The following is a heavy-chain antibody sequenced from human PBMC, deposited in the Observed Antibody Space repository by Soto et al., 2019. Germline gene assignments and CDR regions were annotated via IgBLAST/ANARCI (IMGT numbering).Heavy chain of an antibody. V-gene: IGHV3-23*01. D-gene: IGHD2-2*02. CDR1: VFTYSRDA. CDR2: ISGSGGST. Sequence: GGSLKLSCAGSVFTYSRDAMSWFRQSPWNGLYLFSAISGSGGSTYYPGSVKGRFTVARDNSNNTLFLEMNSLRVEDTAVYYCAREGVAQSAIGHYYYGMDVWGQGTTVTVSS. CDR3: AREGVAQSAIGHYYYGMDV. J-gene: IGHJ6*02.